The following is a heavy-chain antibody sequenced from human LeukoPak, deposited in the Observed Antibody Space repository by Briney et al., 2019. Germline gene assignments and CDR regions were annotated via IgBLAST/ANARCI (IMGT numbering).Heavy chain of an antibody. J-gene: IGHJ3*02. V-gene: IGHV4-59*11. CDR3: ARETTVVTPGRSDVFDI. CDR2: IYYGGST. CDR1: GGSISSHY. D-gene: IGHD4-23*01. Sequence: SETLFLTCTVSGGSISSHYWNWVRQPPGKGLEWIGYIYYGGSTNYNPSIQSRVTISVDTSKNQFSLKLRSVTAADTAVYYCARETTVVTPGRSDVFDIWGQGTMVTVSS.